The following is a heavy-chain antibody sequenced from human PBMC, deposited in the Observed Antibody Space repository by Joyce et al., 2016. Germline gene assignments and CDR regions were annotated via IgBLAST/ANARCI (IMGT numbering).Heavy chain of an antibody. D-gene: IGHD6-6*01. CDR2: ISGSGVSI. V-gene: IGHV3-23*01. J-gene: IGHJ6*03. CDR1: GFTFSSYA. Sequence: EVQLLESGGGLVQPAGSLRLSCAASGFTFSSYAMSWVRQAPGNGLGVVSFISGSGVSIYDSDSVKGRFTFSRDNSKNTLYLQINSLRAEDTAVYYCAKVAEGSAVYFYYMDVWGKGTTVTVSS. CDR3: AKVAEGSAVYFYYMDV.